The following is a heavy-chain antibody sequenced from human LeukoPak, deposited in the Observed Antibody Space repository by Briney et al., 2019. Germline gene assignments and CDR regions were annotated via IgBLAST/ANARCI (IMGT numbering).Heavy chain of an antibody. Sequence: GWSLRLSCAASGATFRNAWMTWGHQAPGQGLEWVRHMDTKTGGGTMDYATPVKGRFTISRDDSKNTVYPQMISLKTEDTAVYYCTTVGASIYWGQGTLVIVSS. J-gene: IGHJ4*02. CDR1: GATFRNAW. CDR3: TTVGASIY. CDR2: MDTKTGGGTM. D-gene: IGHD3-16*01. V-gene: IGHV3-15*04.